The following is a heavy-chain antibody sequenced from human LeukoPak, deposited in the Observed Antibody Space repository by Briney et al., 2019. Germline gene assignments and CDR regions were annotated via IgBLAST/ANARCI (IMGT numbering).Heavy chain of an antibody. CDR3: ARDKESSSPPSDY. J-gene: IGHJ4*02. Sequence: ASVKVSCKASGYTCTGYYMHWVRQAPGQGLEWMGWINPNSGGTNYAQKFQGRVTMTRDTSISTAYMELSRLRSDDTAVYYCARDKESSSPPSDYWGQGTLVTVSS. V-gene: IGHV1-2*02. CDR1: GYTCTGYY. CDR2: INPNSGGT. D-gene: IGHD6-6*01.